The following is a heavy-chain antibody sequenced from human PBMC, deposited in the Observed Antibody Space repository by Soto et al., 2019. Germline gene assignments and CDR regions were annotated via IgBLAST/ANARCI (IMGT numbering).Heavy chain of an antibody. J-gene: IGHJ4*02. Sequence: EVQLVESGGGLVKPGGSLRLSCAASGLTFSKAWMSWVRQAPGKGLEWVGRIKSKPDGGTTDYAAPVKGRFTSTRDDSKNTLYLQMTSLKTEDTAVYYCTTDALRFLEWLSYWGQGTLFTVSS. D-gene: IGHD3-3*01. CDR2: IKSKPDGGTT. CDR1: GLTFSKAW. CDR3: TTDALRFLEWLSY. V-gene: IGHV3-15*01.